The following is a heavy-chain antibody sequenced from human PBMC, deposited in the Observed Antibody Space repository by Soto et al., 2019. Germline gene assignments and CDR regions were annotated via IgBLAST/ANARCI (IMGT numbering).Heavy chain of an antibody. CDR3: AKDRRAGANSAFYFDF. CDR2: ISATGGGT. V-gene: IGHV3-23*01. J-gene: IGHJ4*02. CDR1: GFKFSNYA. D-gene: IGHD2-15*01. Sequence: VGSLRLSCAASGFKFSNYAMSWVRQAPGKGLEWVSLISATGGGTYYADSVKGRFTISRDNSHNTLYLQVHSLTAEDTAVYYCAKDRRAGANSAFYFDFWGQGAQLTVSS.